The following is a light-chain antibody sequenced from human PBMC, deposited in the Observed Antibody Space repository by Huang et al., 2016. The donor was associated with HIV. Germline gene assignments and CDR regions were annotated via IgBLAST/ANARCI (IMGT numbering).Light chain of an antibody. CDR1: QDIRTS. Sequence: AVQLTQFPPPLSASVGDRVTITCRASQDIRTSLAWYQHKPGKAPKLLISAALNLPSGVSSRFSGDSAGTYFTLVISSLQPEDAATYYCQRLHEYPITFGRGTRLDIK. V-gene: IGKV1-6*01. J-gene: IGKJ5*01. CDR2: AAL. CDR3: QRLHEYPIT.